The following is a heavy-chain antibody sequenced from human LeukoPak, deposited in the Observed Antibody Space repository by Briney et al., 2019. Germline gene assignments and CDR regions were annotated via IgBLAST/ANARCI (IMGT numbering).Heavy chain of an antibody. CDR3: AREGSSSGADY. CDR2: INPSGGST. CDR1: GYTFTNYY. J-gene: IGHJ4*02. D-gene: IGHD6-6*01. V-gene: IGHV1-46*01. Sequence: RASVKVSCKASGYTFTNYYMHWVRQAPGQGLEWMGIINPSGGSTTYAQKFQGRVTMTRDMSTSTVYMDLSSLRSEDTAVYYCAREGSSSGADYWGQGTLVTVSS.